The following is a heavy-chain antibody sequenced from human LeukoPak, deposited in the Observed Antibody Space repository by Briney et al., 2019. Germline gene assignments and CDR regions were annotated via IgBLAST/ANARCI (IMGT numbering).Heavy chain of an antibody. J-gene: IGHJ5*01. CDR2: IKQDGSEK. V-gene: IGHV3-7*01. Sequence: GGSLRLSCAASGFTFSSYWRTWVRQAPGMGLEWVANIKQDGSEKYYVDSVKGRFTISRDNAKNSLYLQMNSLRAEDTAVYFCARGINWFDSWGQGTLVTVSS. CDR1: GFTFSSYW. CDR3: ARGINWFDS.